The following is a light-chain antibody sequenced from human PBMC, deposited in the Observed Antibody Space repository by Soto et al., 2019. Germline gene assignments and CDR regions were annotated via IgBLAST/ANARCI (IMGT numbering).Light chain of an antibody. CDR3: KSYAGSNTYV. CDR1: KSDIGVYDF. CDR2: EVV. Sequence: ALTQPPSASGSPGQSVTISCTGTKSDIGVYDFVSWYQHHPGKAPRLIIYEVVQRPSGVPDRFSGSKSGNTASLTVSGLQAADEADYFCKSYAGSNTYVFGSGTKVTVL. V-gene: IGLV2-8*01. J-gene: IGLJ1*01.